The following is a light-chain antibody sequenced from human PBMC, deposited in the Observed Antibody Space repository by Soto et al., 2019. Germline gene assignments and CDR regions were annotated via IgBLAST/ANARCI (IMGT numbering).Light chain of an antibody. CDR2: DAS. J-gene: IGKJ3*01. CDR1: QSVSSY. Sequence: EIVLTQSPATLSLSPGERATLSCRASQSVSSYLAWYQRKPGQAPRLLIYDASNRATGIPARLSGSVSGTDLTLTISSLEPEDFAGYYCQHRSNWPPLTFGPGTKVDIK. CDR3: QHRSNWPPLT. V-gene: IGKV3-11*01.